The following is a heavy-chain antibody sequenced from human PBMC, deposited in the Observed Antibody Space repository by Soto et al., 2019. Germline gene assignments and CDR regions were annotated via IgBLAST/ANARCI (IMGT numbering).Heavy chain of an antibody. J-gene: IGHJ6*03. Sequence: QVQLQQWGAGLLKPSETLSLTCAVYGGSFSGYYWSWIRQPPGKGLEWIGEINHSGSTNYNPSLKSRVTMSVDTSKNQFSLKLSSVTAADTAVYYCARGPFIVATIRYYYYYYMDVWGKGTTVTVSS. D-gene: IGHD5-12*01. CDR1: GGSFSGYY. V-gene: IGHV4-34*01. CDR3: ARGPFIVATIRYYYYYYMDV. CDR2: INHSGST.